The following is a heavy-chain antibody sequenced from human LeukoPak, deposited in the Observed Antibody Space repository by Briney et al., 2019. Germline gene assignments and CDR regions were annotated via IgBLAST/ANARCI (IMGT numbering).Heavy chain of an antibody. V-gene: IGHV3-9*01. CDR2: ISWNSGSI. CDR1: GFTFNDYA. Sequence: GGSLRLSCAASGFTFNDYAMHWVRQAPGKGLEWVSGISWNSGSIGYADSVKGRFTISRDNAKNSLYLQMNSLRAEDTALYYCAKMGSGSGNSKPYLDYWGQGTLVTVSS. D-gene: IGHD3-10*01. J-gene: IGHJ4*02. CDR3: AKMGSGSGNSKPYLDY.